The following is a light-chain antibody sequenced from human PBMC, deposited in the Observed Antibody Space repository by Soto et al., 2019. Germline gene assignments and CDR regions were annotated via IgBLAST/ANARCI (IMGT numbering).Light chain of an antibody. CDR3: QTWGTGIQGV. J-gene: IGLJ3*02. Sequence: QLVLTQSPSASASLGASVKLTCSLSSGHSSNAIAWHQQRPQKGPRYLMKVKSDGSHTKGDGIPDRFSGSSSGTERHLIISSLQSEDEADYYCQTWGTGIQGVFGGGTQLTVL. V-gene: IGLV4-69*01. CDR1: SGHSSNA. CDR2: VKSDGSH.